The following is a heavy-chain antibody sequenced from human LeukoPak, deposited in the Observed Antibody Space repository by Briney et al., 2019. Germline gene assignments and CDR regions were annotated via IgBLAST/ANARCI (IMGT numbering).Heavy chain of an antibody. CDR1: GGTFSSYA. D-gene: IGHD3-22*01. J-gene: IGHJ4*02. Sequence: SVKVSCKASGGTFSSYAISWVRQAPGQGLEWMGGIIPIFGTANYAQKFQGRVTITTDESTSTAYMELSSLRSEDTAVYYCARARADYYDSSGYYEGPLDWGQGTLVTVSS. CDR2: IIPIFGTA. V-gene: IGHV1-69*05. CDR3: ARARADYYDSSGYYEGPLD.